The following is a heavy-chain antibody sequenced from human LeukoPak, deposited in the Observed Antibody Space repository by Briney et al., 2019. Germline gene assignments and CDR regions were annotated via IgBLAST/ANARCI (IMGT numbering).Heavy chain of an antibody. D-gene: IGHD7-27*01. J-gene: IGHJ4*02. CDR1: GGSISTYY. Sequence: SETLSLTCTVSGGSISTYYWSWIRQPPGKGLEWIGYIYPRGSTYYNPSLKSRVILSLDKSANQFSLNLSSVTAADTAVYYCARFSPRAMGNYLDFWGQGTLVTVSS. CDR2: IYPRGST. V-gene: IGHV4-4*09. CDR3: ARFSPRAMGNYLDF.